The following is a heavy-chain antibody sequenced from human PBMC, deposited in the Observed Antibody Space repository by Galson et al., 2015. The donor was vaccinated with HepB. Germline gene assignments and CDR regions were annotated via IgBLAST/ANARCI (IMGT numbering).Heavy chain of an antibody. Sequence: SLRLSCAASGFTFSDYYMSWIRQAPGKGLEWVSYISSSSTYTHYADYVKGRFTISRDNAKHSLYLQLNSLIAEDTAVYYCARVADADYGDHSHFDYWGQGTLVTVSS. J-gene: IGHJ4*02. CDR3: ARVADADYGDHSHFDY. CDR2: ISSSSTYT. V-gene: IGHV3-11*06. CDR1: GFTFSDYY. D-gene: IGHD4-17*01.